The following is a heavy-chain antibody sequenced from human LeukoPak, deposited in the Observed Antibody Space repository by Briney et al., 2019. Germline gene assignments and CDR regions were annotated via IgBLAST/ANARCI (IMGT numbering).Heavy chain of an antibody. D-gene: IGHD1-7*01. V-gene: IGHV3-23*01. J-gene: IGHJ4*02. CDR1: GFTFSSYV. CDR3: ARDPYNWNYGELDY. CDR2: ISGSGDST. Sequence: PGGSLRLSCAASGFTFSSYVMSWVRQAPGKGLEWVSGISGSGDSTFYADSVKGRFTITRDNSKNTVFLQMNSLRAEDTAVYYCARDPYNWNYGELDYWGQGTLVTVSS.